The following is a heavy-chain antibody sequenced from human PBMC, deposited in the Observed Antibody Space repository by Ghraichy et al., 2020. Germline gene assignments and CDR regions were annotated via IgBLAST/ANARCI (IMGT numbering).Heavy chain of an antibody. V-gene: IGHV4-61*01. CDR2: IYYSGST. CDR1: GGSVSSGSYY. CDR3: ARDSLITVVTPYKGVFAFDI. D-gene: IGHD4-23*01. Sequence: ESLNISCTVSGGSVSSGSYYWSWIRQPPGKGLEWIGYIYYSGSTNYNPSLKSRVTISVDTSKNQFSLKLSSVTAANTAVYYCARDSLITVVTPYKGVFAFDIWGQGTMVTVSS. J-gene: IGHJ3*02.